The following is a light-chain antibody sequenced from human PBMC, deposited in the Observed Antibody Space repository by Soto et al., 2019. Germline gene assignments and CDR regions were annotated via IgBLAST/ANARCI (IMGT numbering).Light chain of an antibody. CDR2: VAF. CDR3: QQYKKWPPLT. J-gene: IGKJ4*01. Sequence: EIVLTQSPATLSVSPGETATLSCRASQSVSYNLDWYQQKPGQGPRLLIYVAFTRATGIPARFSGSGSGTEFTLTISSLQSEDFAVYYCQQYKKWPPLTFGGGTKVEIK. V-gene: IGKV3-15*01. CDR1: QSVSYN.